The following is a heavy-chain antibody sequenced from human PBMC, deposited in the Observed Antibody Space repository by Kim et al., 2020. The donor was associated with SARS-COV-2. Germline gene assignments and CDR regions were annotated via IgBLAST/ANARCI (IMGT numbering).Heavy chain of an antibody. CDR3: ARSQDPQTYYGSGSLDY. CDR1: GYTFTSYY. V-gene: IGHV1-46*01. J-gene: IGHJ4*02. Sequence: ASVKVSCKASGYTFTSYYMHWVRQAPGQGLEWMGIINPSGGSTSYAQKFQGRVTMTRDTSTSTVYMELSSLRSEDTAVYYCARSQDPQTYYGSGSLDYWGQGTLVTVSS. D-gene: IGHD3-10*01. CDR2: INPSGGST.